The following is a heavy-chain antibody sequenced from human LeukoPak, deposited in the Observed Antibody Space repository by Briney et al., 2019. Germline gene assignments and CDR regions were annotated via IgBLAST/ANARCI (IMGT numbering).Heavy chain of an antibody. CDR2: INHSGST. CDR3: ARNSVPSFYSDTSGYFYY. J-gene: IGHJ4*02. CDR1: GGSFSGYY. Sequence: SETLSLTCGVSGGSFSGYYFSWVRQSPEKGLEWIGEINHSGSTNYNPSLKSRVTISVDTAKKQISLKLNSVTAADAAVYYCARNSVPSFYSDTSGYFYYWGQGTLVTVSS. V-gene: IGHV4-34*01. D-gene: IGHD3-22*01.